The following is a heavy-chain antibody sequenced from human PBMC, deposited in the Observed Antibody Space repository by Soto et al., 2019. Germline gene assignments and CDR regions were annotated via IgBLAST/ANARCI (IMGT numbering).Heavy chain of an antibody. CDR2: IYSGGGT. V-gene: IGHV3-66*01. Sequence: EVQLVESGGGLVQPGGSLRLSCAASGFTVSSNYMSWVRQAPGKGLEWVSVIYSGGGTYYADSVKGRFAISRDNSKTTLYLHMTSLRAEDTAVYYCARDLVGATTEYFQHWGQGTLVTVSS. CDR3: ARDLVGATTEYFQH. J-gene: IGHJ1*01. CDR1: GFTVSSNY. D-gene: IGHD1-26*01.